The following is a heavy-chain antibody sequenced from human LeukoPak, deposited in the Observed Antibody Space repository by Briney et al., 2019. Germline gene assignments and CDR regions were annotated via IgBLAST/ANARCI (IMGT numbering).Heavy chain of an antibody. CDR3: ARADTGYSSSWYAFDY. J-gene: IGHJ4*02. Sequence: ARSLRLSCAASGFNFNTHMHWVRQAPGKGLEWVATIPYSGNNKYYADSVKGRFTISRDNSKNTLYLQMNSLRAEDTAVYYCARADTGYSSSWYAFDYWGQGTLVTVSS. D-gene: IGHD6-13*01. CDR2: IPYSGNNK. CDR1: GFNFNTH. V-gene: IGHV3-30-3*01.